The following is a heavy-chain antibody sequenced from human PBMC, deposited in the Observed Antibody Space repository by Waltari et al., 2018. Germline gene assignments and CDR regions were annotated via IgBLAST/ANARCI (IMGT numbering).Heavy chain of an antibody. CDR1: GFTFSSHA. D-gene: IGHD3-10*01. J-gene: IGHJ4*02. Sequence: QVQLVESGGGVVQPGRSLRLSCAASGFTFSSHAMHWVRQAPGKGREWVAVISYDGSNKYYADSVKGRFTISRDNSKNTLYLQMNSLRAEDTAVYYCASPTGGGVYFDYWGQGTLVTVSS. CDR3: ASPTGGGVYFDY. V-gene: IGHV3-30-3*01. CDR2: ISYDGSNK.